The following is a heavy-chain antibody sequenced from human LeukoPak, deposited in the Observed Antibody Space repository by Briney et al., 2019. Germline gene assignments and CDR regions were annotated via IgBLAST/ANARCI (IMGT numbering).Heavy chain of an antibody. CDR2: ISSSSSYI. Sequence: GGSLRLSCAASGFTFSSYSMNWVRQAPGKGLEWVSSISSSSSYIYYADSVKGRSTISRDNAKNSLYLQMNSLRAEDTAVYYCARPRGSGWYSPFDYWGQGTLVTVSS. CDR3: ARPRGSGWYSPFDY. D-gene: IGHD6-19*01. V-gene: IGHV3-21*01. CDR1: GFTFSSYS. J-gene: IGHJ4*02.